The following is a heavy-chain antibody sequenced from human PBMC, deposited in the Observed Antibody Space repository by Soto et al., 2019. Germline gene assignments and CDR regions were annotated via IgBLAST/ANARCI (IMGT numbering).Heavy chain of an antibody. J-gene: IGHJ4*02. Sequence: PGGSLRLSCAASGFTFSSYGMHWVRQAPGKGLEWVAVISYDGSNKYYADSVKGRFTISRDNSKNTLYLQMNSLRAEDTAVYYCAKDLDYGSGSYQFEYWGQGTLVTVSS. CDR3: AKDLDYGSGSYQFEY. CDR2: ISYDGSNK. CDR1: GFTFSSYG. V-gene: IGHV3-30*18. D-gene: IGHD3-10*01.